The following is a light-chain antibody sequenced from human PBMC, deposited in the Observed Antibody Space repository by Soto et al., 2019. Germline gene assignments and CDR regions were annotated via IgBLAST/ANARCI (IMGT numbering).Light chain of an antibody. CDR3: SSYAGSSTWV. CDR2: EGN. V-gene: IGLV2-23*01. Sequence: QSALTQPASVSGSPGQSITISCTGTSSDVGSHYNLVSWYQQHPGKAPKIMIYEGNKRPSGVSDRLSGSKSGNTAFLTISGLQAEDEADYCCSSYAGSSTWVFGGGTKVTVL. CDR1: SSDVGSHYNL. J-gene: IGLJ2*01.